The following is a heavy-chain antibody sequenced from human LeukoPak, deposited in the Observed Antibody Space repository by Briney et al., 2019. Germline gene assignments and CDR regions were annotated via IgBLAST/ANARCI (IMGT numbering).Heavy chain of an antibody. CDR2: MNPNSGNT. CDR3: ARIRMVRGVIIKSYYYYGMDV. CDR1: GYTFTSYD. V-gene: IGHV1-8*01. Sequence: GASVKVSCKASGYTFTSYDISWVRQATGQGLEWMGWMNPNSGNTGYAQKFQGRVTMTRNTSISTAYMELSSLRSEDTAVYYCARIRMVRGVIIKSYYYYGMDVWGQGTTVTVSS. D-gene: IGHD3-10*01. J-gene: IGHJ6*02.